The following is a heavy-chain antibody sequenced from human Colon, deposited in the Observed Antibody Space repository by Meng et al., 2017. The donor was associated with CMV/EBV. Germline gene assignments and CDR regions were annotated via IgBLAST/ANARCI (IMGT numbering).Heavy chain of an antibody. D-gene: IGHD6-13*01. V-gene: IGHV4-59*01. CDR1: GGSIISYG. CDR3: ALRGSAAGTFQH. CDR2: MCYSGDT. Sequence: QPQGAGPGLVKPSETLSLTCTVSGGSIISYGWGWIRQPPGKGLEWIGYMCYSGDTNYNPSLRSRVTISGDTSKNQFSLKLNSVTAADTAVYYCALRGSAAGTFQHWGQGTLVTVSS. J-gene: IGHJ1*01.